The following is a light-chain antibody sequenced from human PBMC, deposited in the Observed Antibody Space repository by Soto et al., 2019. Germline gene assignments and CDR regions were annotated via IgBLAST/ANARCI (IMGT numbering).Light chain of an antibody. CDR3: LQHNIYPLT. V-gene: IGKV1-17*03. CDR2: GAS. CDR1: QGISNY. Sequence: DIQMTQSPSSVSASLGDRVRITCGSSQGISNYLAWFQQKPGKVPKRLIYGASSLQGGVPSRFSGSGSETEFTLTIGSLQPEDCATYDCLQHNIYPLTIGGGTKVDIK. J-gene: IGKJ4*01.